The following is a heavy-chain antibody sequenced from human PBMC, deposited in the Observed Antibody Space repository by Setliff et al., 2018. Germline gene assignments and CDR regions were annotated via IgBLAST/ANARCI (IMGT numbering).Heavy chain of an antibody. CDR2: INTNTGNP. J-gene: IGHJ4*02. V-gene: IGHV7-4-1*02. CDR3: ARPGGFCDSNDCWDGYFDN. D-gene: IGHD4-4*01. CDR1: GYTFTSYA. Sequence: GASVKVSCKASGYTFTSYAMNWVRQAPGQGLEWMGWINTNTGNPTYAQGFTGRFVFSLDTSVSTAYLQISSLKAEDTAVYYCARPGGFCDSNDCWDGYFDNWGQGTPVTVSS.